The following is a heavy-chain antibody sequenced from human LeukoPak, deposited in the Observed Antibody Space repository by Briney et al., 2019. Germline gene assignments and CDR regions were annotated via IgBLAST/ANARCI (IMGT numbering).Heavy chain of an antibody. CDR2: ISGSGGST. D-gene: IGHD2-15*01. V-gene: IGHV3-23*01. Sequence: PGGSLRLSCLTSGFTFSTNAMSWVRQAPGKGLEWVSAISGSGGSTYYADSVKGRFTISRDNSKNTLYLQMNSLRAEDTAVYYCAKYWWWYSTHNDYWGQGTLVTVSS. J-gene: IGHJ4*02. CDR1: GFTFSTNA. CDR3: AKYWWWYSTHNDY.